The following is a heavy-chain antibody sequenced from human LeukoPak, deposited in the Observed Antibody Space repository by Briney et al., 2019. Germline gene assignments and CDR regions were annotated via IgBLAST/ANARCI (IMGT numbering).Heavy chain of an antibody. V-gene: IGHV3-64*01. Sequence: PGESLRLSCAASGFTFSSYGMHWVRQAPGKGLESVSGITSNGGSTYYANSVRGRFTVSRDNSKNTLYLQMGSLRAEDTAVYYCARDRGRWPLAFECWGQGTLVTVSS. CDR3: ARDRGRWPLAFEC. J-gene: IGHJ4*02. CDR2: ITSNGGST. CDR1: GFTFSSYG. D-gene: IGHD1-1*01.